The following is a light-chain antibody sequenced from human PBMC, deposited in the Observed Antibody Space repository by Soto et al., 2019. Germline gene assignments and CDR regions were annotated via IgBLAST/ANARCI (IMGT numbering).Light chain of an antibody. CDR1: QSISSW. J-gene: IGKJ1*01. V-gene: IGKV1-5*01. Sequence: DIQMPQSPSTLSASVGDRVTITCRASQSISSWLAWYQQKPGKAPKLLIYDASSLESGVPSRFSGSGSGTEFTLTISSLQPDDFATYYCQQYNVWWTFGQGTKVEIK. CDR2: DAS. CDR3: QQYNVWWT.